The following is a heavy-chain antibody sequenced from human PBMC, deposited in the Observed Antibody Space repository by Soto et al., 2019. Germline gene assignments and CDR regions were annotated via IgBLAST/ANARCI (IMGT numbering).Heavy chain of an antibody. J-gene: IGHJ5*02. Sequence: SETLSLTCTVSGGSISSYYWSWIRQPAGKGLEWIGRIYTSGSTNYNPSLKSRVTMSVDTSKNQFSLKLSSVTAADTAVYYCARGDYYDSSGYNNNWFDPWGQGTLVTVSS. CDR1: GGSISSYY. D-gene: IGHD3-22*01. CDR3: ARGDYYDSSGYNNNWFDP. CDR2: IYTSGST. V-gene: IGHV4-4*07.